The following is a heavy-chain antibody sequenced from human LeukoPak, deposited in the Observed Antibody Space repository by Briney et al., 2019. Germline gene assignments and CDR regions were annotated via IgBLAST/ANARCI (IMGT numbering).Heavy chain of an antibody. V-gene: IGHV1-69*04. CDR2: IIPILGIA. Sequence: ASVKVSCKASGGTFSSYAISWVRQAPGQGLEWMGRIIPILGIANYAQKFQGRVTITADKSTSTAYMELSSLRSEDTAVYYCARSGGSGNWFDPWGQGTLVTVSS. J-gene: IGHJ5*02. D-gene: IGHD3-10*01. CDR3: ARSGGSGNWFDP. CDR1: GGTFSSYA.